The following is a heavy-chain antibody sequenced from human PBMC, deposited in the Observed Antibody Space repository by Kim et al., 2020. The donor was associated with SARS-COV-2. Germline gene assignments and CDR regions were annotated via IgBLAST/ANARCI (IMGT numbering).Heavy chain of an antibody. Sequence: ASVKVSCKASGYAFTAYFVHWVRQAPGQGLEWMGRILPNNGGTNYAQKFQGRVTMTRDTSITTAYMELSSLTSDDTAVYYCVRQDISTSYYGVDVWGQGTTVTVSS. J-gene: IGHJ6*02. CDR3: VRQDISTSYYGVDV. V-gene: IGHV1-2*06. CDR2: ILPNNGGT. D-gene: IGHD3-9*01. CDR1: GYAFTAYF.